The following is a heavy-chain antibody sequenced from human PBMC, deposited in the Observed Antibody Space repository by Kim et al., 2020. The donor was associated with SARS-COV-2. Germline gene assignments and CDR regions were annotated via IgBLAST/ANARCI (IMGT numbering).Heavy chain of an antibody. CDR1: GFTFSNTV. J-gene: IGHJ4*02. CDR3: AKRLHDYGDC. D-gene: IGHD2-15*01. Sequence: GGSLRLSCAASGFTFSNTVMTWVRQAPGKGLEWVSGIRGGGDTTYYAESVKGRFTISRDNSKNTLYLQMNSLRAEDTAVYYCAKRLHDYGDCWGQGTLVTVSS. V-gene: IGHV3-23*01. CDR2: IRGGGDTT.